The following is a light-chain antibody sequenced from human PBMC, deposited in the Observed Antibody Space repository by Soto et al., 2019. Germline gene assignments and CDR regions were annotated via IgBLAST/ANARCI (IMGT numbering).Light chain of an antibody. J-gene: IGLJ2*01. CDR2: STN. Sequence: QTVVTQEPSLTVSPGGTVTLTCATSTGAVTSGYDPNWFQQKPGQAPRALIYSTNNKYSWTPARFSGSLLGGKAALTLSGVQPEDEADYYCLLYYGGQLGVFGGGTKLTVL. CDR3: LLYYGGQLGV. CDR1: TGAVTSGYD. V-gene: IGLV7-43*01.